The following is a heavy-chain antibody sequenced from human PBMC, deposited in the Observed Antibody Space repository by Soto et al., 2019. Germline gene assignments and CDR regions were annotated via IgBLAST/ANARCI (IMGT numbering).Heavy chain of an antibody. CDR2: IYYSGST. D-gene: IGHD3-10*01. CDR3: AKGGSGSYSNAFDI. CDR1: GGSISSSSYY. V-gene: IGHV4-39*01. J-gene: IGHJ3*02. Sequence: SETMSLTCTVSGGSISSSSYYWGWIRQPPGKGLEWIGSIYYSGSTYYNPSLKSRVTISVDTSKNQFSLKLSSVTAADTAVYYCAKGGSGSYSNAFDIWGQGTMVTVSS.